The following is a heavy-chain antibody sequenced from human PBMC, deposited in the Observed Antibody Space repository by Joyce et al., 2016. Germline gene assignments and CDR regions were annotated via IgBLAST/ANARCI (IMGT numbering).Heavy chain of an antibody. CDR2: INPNKGGT. D-gene: IGHD3-10*01. CDR3: VRPGRVHRGVTYNYFDP. J-gene: IGHJ5*02. CDR1: GYTFTGNF. Sequence: QVQLVQSGAEVRKPGATVKVSCRASGYTFTGNFIHWVRQAPGQGLGWIGGINPNKGGTKYVEKFQGRVTMTRDTSINTVYMELSGLKSDDTAVYFCVRPGRVHRGVTYNYFDPWGQGTLVTVSS. V-gene: IGHV1-2*02.